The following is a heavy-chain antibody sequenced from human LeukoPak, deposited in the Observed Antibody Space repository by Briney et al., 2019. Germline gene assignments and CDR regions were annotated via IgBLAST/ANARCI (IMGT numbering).Heavy chain of an antibody. J-gene: IGHJ5*02. D-gene: IGHD1-26*01. CDR1: GDTFSAYW. V-gene: IGHV4-34*01. Sequence: SETLSFTCGVQGDTFSAYWWTWLRQAPGKGLEWIGQINHSGSTDYSPSLKSRVTISADTSKKQFFLRLASVTAADTAIYFCARGREGMGSTDYYTYNWFDPWGQGTLVSVSS. CDR2: INHSGST. CDR3: ARGREGMGSTDYYTYNWFDP.